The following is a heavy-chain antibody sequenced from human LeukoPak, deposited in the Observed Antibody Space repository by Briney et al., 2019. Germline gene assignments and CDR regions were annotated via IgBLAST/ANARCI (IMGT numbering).Heavy chain of an antibody. J-gene: IGHJ6*02. CDR3: AVYCSGGSCYSYYYYGMDV. V-gene: IGHV3-30*02. CDR2: IRYDGSNK. Sequence: GGSLRLSCAASGFTFSSYGMHWVRQAPGKGLEWVAFIRYDGSNKYYADSVKGRFTISRDNSKNTLYLQMNSLRAEDTAVYYCAVYCSGGSCYSYYYYGMDVWGQGTTVTVSS. CDR1: GFTFSSYG. D-gene: IGHD2-15*01.